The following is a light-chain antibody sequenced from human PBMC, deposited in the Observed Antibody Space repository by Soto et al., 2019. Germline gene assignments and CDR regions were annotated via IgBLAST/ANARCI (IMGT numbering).Light chain of an antibody. J-gene: IGKJ1*01. Sequence: IQMTNSPSSLSSSAGDRVTITCRASQSISRWLAWYQQKPGKAPKLLIYEASSLESGVPSRFSGSGSGTEFTLTISSLQPDDSATYYCQQYNSYSPRTFGQGTKVDNK. CDR3: QQYNSYSPRT. V-gene: IGKV1-5*03. CDR1: QSISRW. CDR2: EAS.